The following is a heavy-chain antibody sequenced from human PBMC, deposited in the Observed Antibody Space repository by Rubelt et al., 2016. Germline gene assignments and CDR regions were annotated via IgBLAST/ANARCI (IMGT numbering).Heavy chain of an antibody. CDR1: GFTFSSYG. CDR2: IWYDGSNK. D-gene: IGHD4-17*01. V-gene: IGHV3-33*01. CDR3: CYGDDYFDY. Sequence: RLSCAASGFTFSSYGMHWVRQAPGKGLEWVAVIWYDGSNKYYADSVKGRFTISRDNSKNTLYLQMNSLRAEDTAVYYCCYGDDYFDYWGQGTLVTVSS. J-gene: IGHJ4*02.